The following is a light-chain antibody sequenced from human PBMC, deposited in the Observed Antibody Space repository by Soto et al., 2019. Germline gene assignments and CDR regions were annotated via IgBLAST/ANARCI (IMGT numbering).Light chain of an antibody. CDR2: EVN. CDR3: SSYTTTNTYV. J-gene: IGLJ1*01. Sequence: QSALTQPASVSESPGQSITISCTGTSSDVGGYNSVSWYQQEPGKAPKLLIYEVNNRFSGVSNRFSGSKSGNTASLTISGLLTEDEADYYCSSYTTTNTYVFGTGTKLTVL. V-gene: IGLV2-14*01. CDR1: SSDVGGYNS.